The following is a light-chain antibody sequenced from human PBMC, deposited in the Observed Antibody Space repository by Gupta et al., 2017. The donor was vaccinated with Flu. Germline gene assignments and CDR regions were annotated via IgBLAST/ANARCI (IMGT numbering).Light chain of an antibody. J-gene: IGLJ3*02. CDR3: CSYAGSSTNWV. CDR1: SSDVGSYNL. Sequence: QSALTQPASASGSPGQSITISCTGTSSDVGSYNLVSWYQQHPGKAPKLMIYEGSKLPSGVSNRFSGSKSCNTASLTISVLQAEDEADYYCCSYAGSSTNWVFGGGTKLTVL. V-gene: IGLV2-23*01. CDR2: EGS.